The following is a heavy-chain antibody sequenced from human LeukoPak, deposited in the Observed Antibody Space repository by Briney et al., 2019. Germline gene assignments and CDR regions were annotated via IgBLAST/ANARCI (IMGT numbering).Heavy chain of an antibody. CDR3: ARDLHSGAYTFDY. CDR2: ISSISTII. D-gene: IGHD1-26*01. Sequence: PGGSLRLSCAASGFTLSDFEMNWVRQAPGKGLEWVSYISSISTIIYYAGSVKGRFTISRDNAKNSLYLQMNSLRDEDTAVYYCARDLHSGAYTFDYWGQGTLVTVSS. J-gene: IGHJ4*02. V-gene: IGHV3-48*02. CDR1: GFTLSDFE.